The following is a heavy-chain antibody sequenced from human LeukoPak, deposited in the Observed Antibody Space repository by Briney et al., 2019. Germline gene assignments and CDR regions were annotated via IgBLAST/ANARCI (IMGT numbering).Heavy chain of an antibody. CDR1: GISFSSHG. D-gene: IGHD3-22*01. J-gene: IGHJ4*02. V-gene: IGHV3-33*01. CDR3: ARARNDYDSNGFSFLDY. Sequence: GGSLRLSYAASGISFSSHGMHWVRQAPGKGLEWVAVIWYDGSNIYYADSVKGRFTISRDNSKNTLYLQMNSLRAEDTALYYCARARNDYDSNGFSFLDYWGQGTLVTVSS. CDR2: IWYDGSNI.